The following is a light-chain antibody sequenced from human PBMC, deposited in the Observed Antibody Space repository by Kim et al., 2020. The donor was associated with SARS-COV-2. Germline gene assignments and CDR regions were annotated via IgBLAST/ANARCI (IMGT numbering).Light chain of an antibody. CDR1: QSISSF. V-gene: IGKV1-39*01. CDR2: VAS. Sequence: DIQMTQSPSSLSASVGDRVTVTCRASQSISSFLNWYQQIPGKAPKLLIFVASSLQSGVPSRFSGSGSGTDFTLTISSLQPEDFATYYCQQSYSTPYTFGQGTKLEI. J-gene: IGKJ2*01. CDR3: QQSYSTPYT.